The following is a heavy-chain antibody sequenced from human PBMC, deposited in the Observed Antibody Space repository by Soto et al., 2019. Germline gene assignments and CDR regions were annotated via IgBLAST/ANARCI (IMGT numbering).Heavy chain of an antibody. J-gene: IGHJ4*02. CDR1: GVSISNYY. V-gene: IGHV4-59*08. D-gene: IGHD3-10*01. Sequence: QVQLQESGPGLVKPSETLSLTCTVSGVSISNYYWSWIRQPPGKGLEWIGFIFYSRTTNYNPSLKSRVTISLDTSKNQFSLKLSSVTAADTAVYYCARRGSGSGLFDYWGQGTLVTVSS. CDR2: IFYSRTT. CDR3: ARRGSGSGLFDY.